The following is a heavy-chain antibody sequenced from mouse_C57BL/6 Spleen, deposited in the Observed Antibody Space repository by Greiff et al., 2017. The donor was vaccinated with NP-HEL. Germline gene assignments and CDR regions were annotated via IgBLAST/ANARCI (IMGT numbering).Heavy chain of an antibody. J-gene: IGHJ2*01. Sequence: DVQLVESGGGLVKPGGSLKLSCAASGFTFSSYAMSWVRQTPEKRLEWVTTISDGGSYTYYPDNVKGRFTISRDNAKNNLYLQMSHLKSEDTAMYYCARDPHYYGSSHYFDYWGQGTTLTVSS. CDR3: ARDPHYYGSSHYFDY. D-gene: IGHD1-1*01. CDR2: ISDGGSYT. V-gene: IGHV5-4*01. CDR1: GFTFSSYA.